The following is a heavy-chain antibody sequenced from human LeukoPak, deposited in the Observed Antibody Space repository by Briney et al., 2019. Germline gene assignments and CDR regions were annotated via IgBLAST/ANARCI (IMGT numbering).Heavy chain of an antibody. CDR3: AREDSSGYFGGY. CDR2: ISYDARNQ. CDR1: GFTFKNYA. Sequence: GGSLRLTCAASGFTFKNYAMHWVRQAPGKGLEWVAHISYDARNQYYADSVKGRLTISRDNSKNTLYLQMNSLRVEDTAVYYCAREDSSGYFGGYWGQGTLVTVSS. V-gene: IGHV3-30*04. D-gene: IGHD6-19*01. J-gene: IGHJ4*02.